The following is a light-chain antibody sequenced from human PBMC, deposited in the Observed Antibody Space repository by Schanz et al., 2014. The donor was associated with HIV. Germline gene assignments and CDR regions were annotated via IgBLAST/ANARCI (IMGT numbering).Light chain of an antibody. Sequence: QSALTQPASVSGSPGQSITLSCTGTSNDIGAYNYVSWYQQHPDKAPKLMIYDVSNRPSGVSSRFSGSKSGNTASLTISGLQAEDEADYYCSSYTSSSTLVFGGGTKLTVL. CDR1: SNDIGAYNY. CDR2: DVS. V-gene: IGLV2-14*03. J-gene: IGLJ2*01. CDR3: SSYTSSSTLV.